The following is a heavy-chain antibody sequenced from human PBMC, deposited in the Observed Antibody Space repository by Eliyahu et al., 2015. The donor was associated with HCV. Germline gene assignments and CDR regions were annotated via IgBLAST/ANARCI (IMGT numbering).Heavy chain of an antibody. CDR1: DXSFSXNSXY. D-gene: IGHD1-26*01. CDR3: ASRSVGEIYFDS. Sequence: QLQLQESGPGLVKPSETLSLTCTVSDXSFSXNSXYXGWXRQPPGKGLXWIGTLSYSVSTYFNPSLRSRVTISVDTSKNQLSLRLTSVTAADTAVYYCASRSVGEIYFDSWGQGTLVTVSS. V-gene: IGHV4-39*01. CDR2: LSYSVST. J-gene: IGHJ4*02.